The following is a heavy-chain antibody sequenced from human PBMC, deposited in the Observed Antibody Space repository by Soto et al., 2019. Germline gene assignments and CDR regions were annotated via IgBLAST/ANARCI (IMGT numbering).Heavy chain of an antibody. CDR1: GGSVSRGGYY. CDR3: ARPRAGDSFDLLDY. Sequence: SETLSLSCTVSGGSVSRGGYYWTWIRQHPGKGLECIGYIFSSGTTYYTPSLKSRLTMSVDTSENQFSLNVSSVTAADTAVYYCARPRAGDSFDLLDYWGQATLVTIAS. V-gene: IGHV4-31*03. CDR2: IFSSGTT. J-gene: IGHJ4*02. D-gene: IGHD2-15*01.